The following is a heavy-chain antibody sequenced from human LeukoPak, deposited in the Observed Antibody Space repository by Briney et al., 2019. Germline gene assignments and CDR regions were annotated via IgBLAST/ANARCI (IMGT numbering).Heavy chain of an antibody. Sequence: GASVKVSSKASGYTFTSYDINWVRQATGQGLEWMGWMNPNSGNTGYAQKFQGRVTMTRNTSISTAYMELSSLRSEDTAVYYCARPVTSSCYSLDYWGQGTLVTVSS. CDR2: MNPNSGNT. J-gene: IGHJ4*02. CDR1: GYTFTSYD. V-gene: IGHV1-8*01. D-gene: IGHD2-15*01. CDR3: ARPVTSSCYSLDY.